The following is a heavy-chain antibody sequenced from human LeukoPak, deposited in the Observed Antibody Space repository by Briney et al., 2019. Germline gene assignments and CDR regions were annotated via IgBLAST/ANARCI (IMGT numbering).Heavy chain of an antibody. D-gene: IGHD3-16*02. CDR1: GGSFSSYY. CDR3: ARAPYGVGYTAERDY. Sequence: ETLSLTCAVYGGSFSSYYWSWIRQPPGKGLEWVSVIYRDDTTYYADSVKGRFTIFRDNSKNTLYLQMNSLRDDDTAVYYCARAPYGVGYTAERDYWGQGTLVTVSS. V-gene: IGHV3-53*01. J-gene: IGHJ4*02. CDR2: IYRDDTT.